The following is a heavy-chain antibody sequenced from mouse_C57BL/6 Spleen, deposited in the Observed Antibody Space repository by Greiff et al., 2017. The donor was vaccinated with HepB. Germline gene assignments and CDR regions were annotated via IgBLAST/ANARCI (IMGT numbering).Heavy chain of an antibody. J-gene: IGHJ3*01. V-gene: IGHV1-63*01. CDR1: GYTFTNYW. Sequence: VQLQQSGAELVRPGTSVKMSCKASGYTFTNYWIGWAKQRPGHGLEWIGDIYPGGGYTNYNEKFKGKATLTADKSSSTAYMQFSSLTSGDSAIYYCARKGDEAWFAYWGQGTLVTVSA. CDR3: ARKGDEAWFAY. CDR2: IYPGGGYT.